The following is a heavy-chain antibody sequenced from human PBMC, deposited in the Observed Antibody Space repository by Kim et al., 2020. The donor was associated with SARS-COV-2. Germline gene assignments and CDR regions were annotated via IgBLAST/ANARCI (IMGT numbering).Heavy chain of an antibody. D-gene: IGHD3-9*01. CDR1: GFTFSSYA. V-gene: IGHV3-30-3*01. J-gene: IGHJ4*02. CDR2: ISYDGSNK. CDR3: ARDHDILMGGFDY. Sequence: GGSLRLSCAASGFTFSSYAMHWVRQAPGKGLEWVAVISYDGSNKYYADSVKGRFTISRDNSKNTLYLQMNSLRAEDTAVYYCARDHDILMGGFDYWGQGTLVTVSS.